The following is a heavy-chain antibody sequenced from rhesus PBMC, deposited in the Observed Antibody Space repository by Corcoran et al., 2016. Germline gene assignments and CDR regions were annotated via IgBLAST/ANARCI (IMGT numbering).Heavy chain of an antibody. V-gene: IGHV4-173*01. J-gene: IGHJ4*01. CDR1: GGSIRRNY. CDR3: ATIAAAGMGFDY. D-gene: IGHD6-25*01. CDR2: ISGSGGRT. Sequence: QLQLQESGPGLVKPSETLSLTCAAFGGSIRRNYCNCSRHPPGKELEWIGRISGSGGRTDYNPSLKSRVTISTDTSKKEFSLKLTSVTAADTAVYYCATIAAAGMGFDYWGQGALVTVSS.